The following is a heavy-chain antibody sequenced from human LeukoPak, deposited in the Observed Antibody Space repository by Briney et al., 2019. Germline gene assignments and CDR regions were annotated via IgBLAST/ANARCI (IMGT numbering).Heavy chain of an antibody. D-gene: IGHD4-23*01. J-gene: IGHJ4*02. CDR3: ARDPAVVTPEYYFDY. Sequence: SVKVSCKASGFTFTSSAVQWVRQARGQRLEWIGWIVVGSGNTNYAQKFQERVTITRDMSTSTAYMELNSLRAEDTAVYYCARDPAVVTPEYYFDYWGQGTLVTVSS. CDR2: IVVGSGNT. V-gene: IGHV1-58*01. CDR1: GFTFTSSA.